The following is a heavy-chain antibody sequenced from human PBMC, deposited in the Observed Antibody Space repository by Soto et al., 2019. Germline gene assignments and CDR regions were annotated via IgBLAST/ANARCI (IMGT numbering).Heavy chain of an antibody. J-gene: IGHJ3*02. CDR3: ARDQYYYDSSGYLDAFDI. CDR1: GGSISSYY. V-gene: IGHV4-59*01. CDR2: IYYSGST. Sequence: TLSLTCTVSGGSISSYYWSWIRQPPGKGLEWIGYIYYSGSTNYNPSLKSRVTISVDTSKNQFSLKLSSVTAADTAVYYCARDQYYYDSSGYLDAFDIWGQGTMVTVSS. D-gene: IGHD3-22*01.